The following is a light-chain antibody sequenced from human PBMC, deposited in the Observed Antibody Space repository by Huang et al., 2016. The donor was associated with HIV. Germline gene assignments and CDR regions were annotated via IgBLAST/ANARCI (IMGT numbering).Light chain of an antibody. CDR3: QQYDAYPYT. Sequence: DIQMTQSPSNLSASVGDRVTITCRASQGVGPRLAWYQQKPGKVPKLLIYDASTLQRGVPSTVSGSRSVTEYSLTISSLKPDDFATYYCQQYDAYPYTFGQGTMLEI. CDR2: DAS. CDR1: QGVGPR. J-gene: IGKJ2*01. V-gene: IGKV1-5*01.